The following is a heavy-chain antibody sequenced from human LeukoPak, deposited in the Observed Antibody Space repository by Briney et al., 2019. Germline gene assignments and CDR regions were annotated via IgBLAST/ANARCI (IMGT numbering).Heavy chain of an antibody. V-gene: IGHV1-2*02. CDR1: GYTLTELS. Sequence: GASVKVSCKVSGYTLTELSMHWVRQAPGKGLEWMGWINPNSGGTNYAQKFQGRVTMTRDTSISTAYMELSRLRSDDTAVYYCARAYSGYDAHGYWGQGTLVTVSS. J-gene: IGHJ4*02. CDR2: INPNSGGT. CDR3: ARAYSGYDAHGY. D-gene: IGHD5-12*01.